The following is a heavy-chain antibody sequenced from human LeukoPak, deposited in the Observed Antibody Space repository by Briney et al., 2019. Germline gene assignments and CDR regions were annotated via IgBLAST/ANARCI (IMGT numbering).Heavy chain of an antibody. D-gene: IGHD3-22*01. CDR2: IWYDGSIK. CDR3: AKSRGYYYEKSGPADY. J-gene: IGHJ4*02. Sequence: GGSLRLSCAASGFTFSSFGMHWVRQAPGKGLEWVAVIWYDGSIKYYGDSVKGRFTISRDNSKNTLYLQMNSLSAEDTAVYYCAKSRGYYYEKSGPADYWGQGTLVTVSS. CDR1: GFTFSSFG. V-gene: IGHV3-33*06.